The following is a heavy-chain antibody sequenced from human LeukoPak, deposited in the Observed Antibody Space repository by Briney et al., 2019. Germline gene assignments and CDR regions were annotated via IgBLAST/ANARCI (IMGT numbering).Heavy chain of an antibody. Sequence: ASVKVSCKASGYTFTSYGISWVRQAPGQGLEWMGWISAYNGNTNYAQKLQGRVTMTTDTSTSTAYMELRSLRSDDTAVYYCARAQPPYSGSYYNDFDYWGQGTLVTVSS. CDR3: ARAQPPYSGSYYNDFDY. CDR2: ISAYNGNT. J-gene: IGHJ4*02. D-gene: IGHD1-26*01. V-gene: IGHV1-18*01. CDR1: GYTFTSYG.